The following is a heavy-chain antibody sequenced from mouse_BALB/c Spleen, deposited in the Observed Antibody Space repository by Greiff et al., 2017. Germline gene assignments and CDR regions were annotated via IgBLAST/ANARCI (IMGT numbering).Heavy chain of an antibody. CDR2: ISDGGSYT. V-gene: IGHV5-4*02. CDR3: ARDFRVY. J-gene: IGHJ3*01. CDR1: GFTFSDYY. Sequence: EVKLMESGGGLVKPGGSLKLSCAASGFTFSDYYMYWVRQTPEKRLEWVATISDGGSYTYYPDSVKGRFTISRDNAKNNLYLQMSSLKSEDTAMYYCARDFRVYWGQGTLVTVSA.